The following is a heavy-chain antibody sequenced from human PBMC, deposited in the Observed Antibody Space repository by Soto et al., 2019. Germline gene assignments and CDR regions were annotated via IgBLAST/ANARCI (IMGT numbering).Heavy chain of an antibody. J-gene: IGHJ4*02. CDR3: TTDEWS. D-gene: IGHD3-3*01. V-gene: IGHV3-15*01. CDR2: IKSKADGGTT. CDR1: GFSFSNAW. Sequence: GSLRLSCAASGFSFSNAWLSWVRQAPGKGLEWVGNIKSKADGGTTDFAAPVKGRFAISRDDSKNTFSLQMNSLKTEDTAIYYCTTDEWSWGQGT.